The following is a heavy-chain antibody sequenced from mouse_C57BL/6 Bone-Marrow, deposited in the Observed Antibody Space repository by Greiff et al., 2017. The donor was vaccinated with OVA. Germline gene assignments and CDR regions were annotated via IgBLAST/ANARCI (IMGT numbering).Heavy chain of an antibody. V-gene: IGHV1-69*01. J-gene: IGHJ4*01. CDR1: GYTFTSYW. D-gene: IGHD1-1*01. Sequence: QVQLKQSGAELVMPGASVKLSCKASGYTFTSYWMHWVKQRPGQGLEWIGEIDPSDSYTNYNQKFKGKSTLTVDKSSSTAYMQLSSLTSEDSAVYYCARDPSYYYGSREPFLYAMD. CDR2: IDPSDSYT. CDR3: ARDPSYYYGSREPFLYAMD.